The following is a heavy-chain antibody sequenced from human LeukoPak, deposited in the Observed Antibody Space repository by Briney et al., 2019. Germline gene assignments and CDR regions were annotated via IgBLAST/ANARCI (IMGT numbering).Heavy chain of an antibody. CDR1: GGSISSYY. CDR2: IYYSGST. D-gene: IGHD5-12*01. V-gene: IGHV4-59*08. Sequence: SETLSLTCTVSGGSISSYYWSWIRQPPGKGLEWIGYIYYSGSTYYNPSLKSRVTISVDTSKNQFSLKLSSVTAADTAVYYCARVIVATIGVDYWGQGTLVTVSS. J-gene: IGHJ4*02. CDR3: ARVIVATIGVDY.